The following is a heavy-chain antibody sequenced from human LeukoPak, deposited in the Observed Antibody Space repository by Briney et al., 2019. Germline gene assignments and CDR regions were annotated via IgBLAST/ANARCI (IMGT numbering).Heavy chain of an antibody. V-gene: IGHV3-23*01. CDR2: ISGSAGSI. J-gene: IGHJ4*02. Sequence: GGSLRLSCAASGFIFGNYAMTWVRQAPGKGLEWASGISGSAGSIYYADSVKGRFTISRDNSKNTLYLQMNSLRADDTAIYYCAKGVVVMPATRADFWGQGTLVTVSS. D-gene: IGHD2-21*01. CDR1: GFIFGNYA. CDR3: AKGVVVMPATRADF.